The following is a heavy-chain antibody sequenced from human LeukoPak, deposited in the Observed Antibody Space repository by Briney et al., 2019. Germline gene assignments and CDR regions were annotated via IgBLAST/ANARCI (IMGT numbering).Heavy chain of an antibody. J-gene: IGHJ5*02. V-gene: IGHV4-38-2*02. CDR3: ARDSSGWFDP. CDR1: GYSISSGYY. Sequence: SETLSLTCTVSGYSISSGYYWGWIRQPPGKGLEWIGSIYYSGSTYYNPSLKSRVTISVDTSKNQFSLKLSSVTAADTAVYYCARDSSGWFDPWGQGTLVTVSS. CDR2: IYYSGST.